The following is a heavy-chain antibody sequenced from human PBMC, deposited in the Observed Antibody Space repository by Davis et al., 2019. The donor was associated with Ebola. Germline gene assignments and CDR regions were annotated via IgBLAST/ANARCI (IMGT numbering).Heavy chain of an antibody. Sequence: PGGSLRLSCAASGFTFSSYSMNWVRQAPGKGLEWVSYISSSSSTIYHADSVKGRFTISRDNAKNSLYLQMNSLRDEDTAVYYCARVVEGWELLGNYYYGMDVWGQGTTVTVSS. CDR3: ARVVEGWELLGNYYYGMDV. CDR2: ISSSSSTI. CDR1: GFTFSSYS. V-gene: IGHV3-48*02. J-gene: IGHJ6*02. D-gene: IGHD1-26*01.